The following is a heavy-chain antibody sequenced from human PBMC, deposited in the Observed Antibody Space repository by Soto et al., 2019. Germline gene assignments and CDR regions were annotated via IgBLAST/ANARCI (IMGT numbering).Heavy chain of an antibody. Sequence: SETLSLTCTVSGGSISSSSYYWGWIRQPPGKGLEWIGSIYYSGSTYYNPSPKSRVTISVDTSKNQFSLKLSSVTAADTAVYYCLGYRLLYNWFDPWGQGTLVTVSS. CDR2: IYYSGST. V-gene: IGHV4-39*01. CDR1: GGSISSSSYY. D-gene: IGHD2-2*01. CDR3: LGYRLLYNWFDP. J-gene: IGHJ5*02.